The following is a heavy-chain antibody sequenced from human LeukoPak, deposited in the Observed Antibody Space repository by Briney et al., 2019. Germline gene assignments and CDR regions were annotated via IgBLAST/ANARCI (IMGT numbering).Heavy chain of an antibody. J-gene: IGHJ4*02. V-gene: IGHV3-30*18. CDR3: AKITKATTPNY. Sequence: GGSLRLSCAASGFTFSSYGMHWVRQAPGKGLEWVAVISYDGSNKYYADSVKGRFTISRDNSKNTLYLQMSDLRAEDTAVYYCAKITKATTPNYWGQGTLVTVSS. CDR2: ISYDGSNK. D-gene: IGHD3-10*01. CDR1: GFTFSSYG.